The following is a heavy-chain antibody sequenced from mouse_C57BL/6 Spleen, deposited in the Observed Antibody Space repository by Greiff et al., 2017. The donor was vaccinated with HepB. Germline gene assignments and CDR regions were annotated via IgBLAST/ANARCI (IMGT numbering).Heavy chain of an antibody. J-gene: IGHJ4*01. D-gene: IGHD1-1*01. V-gene: IGHV1-47*01. CDR3: ARGKNYGSSYHYYAMDY. CDR1: GYTFTTYP. CDR2: FHPYNDDT. Sequence: VQLKQSGAELVKPGASVKMSCKASGYTFTTYPIEWMKQNHGKSLEWIGNFHPYNDDTKYNEKFKGKATLTVEKSSSTVYLELSRLTSDDSAVYYCARGKNYGSSYHYYAMDYWGQGTSVTVSS.